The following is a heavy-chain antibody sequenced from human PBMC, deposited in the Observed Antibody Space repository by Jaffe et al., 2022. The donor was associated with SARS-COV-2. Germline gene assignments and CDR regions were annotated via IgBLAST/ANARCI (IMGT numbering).Heavy chain of an antibody. CDR1: GYTFTSYY. V-gene: IGHV1-46*01. CDR3: ARSDIVVVVAATPMLSAFDI. J-gene: IGHJ3*02. D-gene: IGHD2-15*01. Sequence: QVQLVQSGAEVKKPGASVKVSCKASGYTFTSYYMHWVRQAPGQGLEWMGIINPSGGSTSYAQKFQGRVTMTRDTSTSTVYMELSSLRSEDTAVYYCARSDIVVVVAATPMLSAFDIWGQGTMVTVSS. CDR2: INPSGGST.